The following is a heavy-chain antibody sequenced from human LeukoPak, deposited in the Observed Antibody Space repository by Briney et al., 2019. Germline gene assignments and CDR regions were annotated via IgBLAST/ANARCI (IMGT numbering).Heavy chain of an antibody. V-gene: IGHV6-1*01. D-gene: IGHD7-27*01. CDR1: GDSASSNSAA. CDR2: TYYRSKWYN. Sequence: SQTLSLTCALSGDSASSNSAAWNWIRQSPSRGLEWLGRTYYRSKWYNDYAVSVKSRITITPDTSKNQCSLRLNSVTPEDTAVYYCARDQNWEIDYWGQGTLVTVSS. CDR3: ARDQNWEIDY. J-gene: IGHJ4*02.